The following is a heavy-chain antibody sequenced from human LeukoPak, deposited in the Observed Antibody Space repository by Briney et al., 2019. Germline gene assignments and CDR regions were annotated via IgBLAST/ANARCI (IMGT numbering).Heavy chain of an antibody. V-gene: IGHV4-59*01. Sequence: PSETLSLTCTVSGGSISSYYWSWIRQPPGKGLEWIGYIYHSGSAKYNPSLKSRVTISVDTSKNQFSLKLSSVTAADTAVYYCARDGYSGNDGLWGQGTLVTVSS. J-gene: IGHJ4*02. CDR3: ARDGYSGNDGL. D-gene: IGHD5-12*01. CDR1: GGSISSYY. CDR2: IYHSGSA.